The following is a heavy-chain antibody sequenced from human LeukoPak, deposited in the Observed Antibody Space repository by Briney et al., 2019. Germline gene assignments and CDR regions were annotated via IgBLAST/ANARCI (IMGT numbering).Heavy chain of an antibody. J-gene: IGHJ6*04. CDR3: ARKRCSSTSCYRYYYYGMDV. CDR2: ISSSGSTI. CDR1: GFTFSSYE. Sequence: PGGSLRLSCAASGFTFSSYEMNWVRQAPGKGLEWVSYISSSGSTIYYADSVKGRFTISRDNAKNSLYLQMNSLRAEDTAVYYCARKRCSSTSCYRYYYYGMDVWGKGTTVTVSS. V-gene: IGHV3-48*03. D-gene: IGHD2-2*01.